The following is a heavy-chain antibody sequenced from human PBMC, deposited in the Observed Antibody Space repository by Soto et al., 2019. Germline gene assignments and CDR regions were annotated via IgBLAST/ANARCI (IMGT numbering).Heavy chain of an antibody. V-gene: IGHV4-30-4*01. CDR2: IYYSGTN. CDR1: GGSINRGDYY. Sequence: QVQLQESGPGLVKPSQTLTLTCTVSGGSINRGDYYWSWIPHPPGQGLEGIGYIYYSGTNYYNPSLKSRVIISVGTSKNQFSLKLSSVTAADTGVYYCARDTENYYILTSTRFDPWGQGTLGTVSS. D-gene: IGHD3-9*01. J-gene: IGHJ5*02. CDR3: ARDTENYYILTSTRFDP.